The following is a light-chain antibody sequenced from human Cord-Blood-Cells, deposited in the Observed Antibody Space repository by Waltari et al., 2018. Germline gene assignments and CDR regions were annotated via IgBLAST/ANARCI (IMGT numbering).Light chain of an antibody. CDR3: QQRSNSFT. J-gene: IGKJ3*01. Sequence: EIVLTQSPATLSLSPGERATLSCRASQSVSSYLAWYQQKPAQAPRLLIYDASNRATGIPARFSGSGSGTDFTLTISSLEPEDCAVYYCQQRSNSFTFGPGTKVDIK. V-gene: IGKV3-11*01. CDR1: QSVSSY. CDR2: DAS.